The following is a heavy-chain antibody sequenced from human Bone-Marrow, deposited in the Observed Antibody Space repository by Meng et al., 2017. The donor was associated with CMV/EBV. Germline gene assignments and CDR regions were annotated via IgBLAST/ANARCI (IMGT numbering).Heavy chain of an antibody. J-gene: IGHJ5*02. CDR2: MNPNSGNT. CDR1: GYTFTSYD. CDR3: ARDYYDSSGYRNWFDP. Sequence: ASVKVSCKASGYTFTSYDINWVRQATGQGLEWMGWMNPNSGNTGYAQKFQGRVTITRNTSISPAYMELSSLRSEDTAVYYCARDYYDSSGYRNWFDPWGQGTLVTVSS. D-gene: IGHD3-22*01. V-gene: IGHV1-8*01.